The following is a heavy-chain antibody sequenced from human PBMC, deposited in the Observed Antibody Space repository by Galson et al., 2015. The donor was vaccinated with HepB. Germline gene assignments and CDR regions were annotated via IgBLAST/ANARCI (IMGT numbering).Heavy chain of an antibody. V-gene: IGHV1-18*01. D-gene: IGHD4-17*01. Sequence: SVKVSCKASGYTFTSYGISWVRQAPGQGLEWMGWISAYNGNTNYAQKLQGRVTMTTDTSTSTAYMELRSLRSDDTAVYYCARDRYDYGSSPALHDAFDIWGQGTMVTVSS. CDR1: GYTFTSYG. CDR2: ISAYNGNT. J-gene: IGHJ3*02. CDR3: ARDRYDYGSSPALHDAFDI.